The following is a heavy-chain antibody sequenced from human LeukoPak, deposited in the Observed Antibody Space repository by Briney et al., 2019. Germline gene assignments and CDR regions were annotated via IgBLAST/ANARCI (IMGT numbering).Heavy chain of an antibody. Sequence: ASVKVSCKASGYTFTSYDINWVRQATGQGLEWMGWMNPNSGNTGYAQKFQGRVTMTRDTSTSTVYMELSSLRSEDTAVYYCARELVGGYGDFSFDYWGQGTLVTVSS. D-gene: IGHD4-17*01. CDR2: MNPNSGNT. CDR1: GYTFTSYD. J-gene: IGHJ4*02. CDR3: ARELVGGYGDFSFDY. V-gene: IGHV1-8*01.